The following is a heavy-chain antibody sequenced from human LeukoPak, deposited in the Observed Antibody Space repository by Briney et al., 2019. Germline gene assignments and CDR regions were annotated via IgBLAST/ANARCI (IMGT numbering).Heavy chain of an antibody. CDR2: ISAYNGNT. CDR1: GYTFTGYY. D-gene: IGHD3-9*01. J-gene: IGHJ4*02. CDR3: ARGEAYYDILTGVDY. V-gene: IGHV1-18*04. Sequence: ASVKVSCKASGYTFTGYYMHWVRQAPGQGLEWMGRISAYNGNTNYAQKLQGRVTMTTDTSTSTAYMELRSLRSDDTAVYYCARGEAYYDILTGVDYWGQGTLVTVSS.